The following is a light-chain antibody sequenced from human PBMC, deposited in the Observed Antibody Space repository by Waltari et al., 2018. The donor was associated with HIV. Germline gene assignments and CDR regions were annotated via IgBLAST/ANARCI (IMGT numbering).Light chain of an antibody. Sequence: DIQMTQSPSSLSAYVGDRVTITCRASQSINTNLHWYQQKPGKAPYLVMYHASTLQSGGPSRFSGSGSGKDFTLTISSLRPEDFATYYCQQTNIFPRTFGPGTKVE. CDR2: HAS. CDR1: QSINTN. V-gene: IGKV1-39*01. J-gene: IGKJ1*01. CDR3: QQTNIFPRT.